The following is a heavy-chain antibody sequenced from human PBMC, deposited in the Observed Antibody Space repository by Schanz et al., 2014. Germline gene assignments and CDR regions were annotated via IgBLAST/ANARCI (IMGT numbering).Heavy chain of an antibody. V-gene: IGHV3-23*01. CDR2: ISGSGGST. D-gene: IGHD3-9*01. J-gene: IGHJ4*02. CDR3: AYYDVLTGFDY. CDR1: GFTFSSYG. Sequence: DVPLLESGGGLVQPGGSLRLSCAASGFTFSSYGMSWVRQAPGQGLEWVSAISGSGGSTYYADSVKGRFTISRDNSKNTLYLQINNLRAEDTAVYYCAYYDVLTGFDYWGQGTQVTVSS.